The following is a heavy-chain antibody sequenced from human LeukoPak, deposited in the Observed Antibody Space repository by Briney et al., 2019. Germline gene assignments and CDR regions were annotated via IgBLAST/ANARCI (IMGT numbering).Heavy chain of an antibody. V-gene: IGHV3-23*01. J-gene: IGHJ4*02. CDR3: AKNLRVSCHYGIDY. CDR2: ITGSGYDT. D-gene: IGHD4-17*01. Sequence: PGGSLRLSCAASGFTFSCFAMSWVRQAPGKGLEWLSVITGSGYDTNSADSVKGRFTISRDNSKNTLYLQMNNLRAEDTAVYYCAKNLRVSCHYGIDYWGQGTLVTVSS. CDR1: GFTFSCFA.